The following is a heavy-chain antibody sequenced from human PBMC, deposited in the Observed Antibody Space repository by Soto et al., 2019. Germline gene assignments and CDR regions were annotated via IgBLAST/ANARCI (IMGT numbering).Heavy chain of an antibody. CDR3: ARGPDSVNPRYYWFDP. D-gene: IGHD1-1*01. J-gene: IGHJ5*02. CDR1: GYTFTKYY. CDR2: ILPSGGST. Sequence: GASVKVSCKTSGYTFTKYYIHWVRQAPGQGLACMGVILPSGGSTTYAQKFQGRLTMTRDTSTSTVYMELSSLRSDDTAMYYCARGPDSVNPRYYWFDPWGQGTLVTVSS. V-gene: IGHV1-46*03.